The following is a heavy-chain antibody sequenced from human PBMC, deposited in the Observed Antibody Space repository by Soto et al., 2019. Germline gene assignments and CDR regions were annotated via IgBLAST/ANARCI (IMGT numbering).Heavy chain of an antibody. CDR2: IIPIFGTA. J-gene: IGHJ5*02. V-gene: IGHV1-69*12. D-gene: IGHD2-15*01. CDR1: GGTFSSYA. CDR3: ARDGVGAASPTGLNWFDP. Sequence: QVQLVQSGAEVKKPGSSVKVSCKASGGTFSSYAISWVRQAPGQGLEWMGGIIPIFGTANYAQKFQGRVTITADESTSTAYMELSSLRSEDTAVYYCARDGVGAASPTGLNWFDPWGQGTLVTVSS.